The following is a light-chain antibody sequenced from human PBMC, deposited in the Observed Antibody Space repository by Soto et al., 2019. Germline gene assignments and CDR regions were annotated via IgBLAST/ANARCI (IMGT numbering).Light chain of an antibody. V-gene: IGLV1-47*01. CDR1: TSNIGTNY. J-gene: IGLJ2*01. CDR3: AAWDDSLSGPI. CDR2: TNS. Sequence: QSVLTQPPSASGTPGQRVTISCSGSTSNIGTNYVYWFQQFPGTAPKLLIYTNSQRPSGVPDRFSGSKSGTSASLAISGLRSEDEADYYCAAWDDSLSGPIFGGGSKLTVL.